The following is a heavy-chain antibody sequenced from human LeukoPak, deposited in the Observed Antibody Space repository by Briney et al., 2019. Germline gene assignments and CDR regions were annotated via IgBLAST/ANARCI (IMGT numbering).Heavy chain of an antibody. CDR3: ARDRGYCSAGSCYSNWFDP. V-gene: IGHV1-3*01. Sequence: GASVKVSCKASGYTFTSYAMHWVRQAPGQRLEWMGWINAVNGNTKYSQKFQGRVTITRDTSASTAYMELSSLRSEDTAVYYCARDRGYCSAGSCYSNWFDPWGQGTLVTVSS. CDR1: GYTFTSYA. CDR2: INAVNGNT. J-gene: IGHJ5*02. D-gene: IGHD2-15*01.